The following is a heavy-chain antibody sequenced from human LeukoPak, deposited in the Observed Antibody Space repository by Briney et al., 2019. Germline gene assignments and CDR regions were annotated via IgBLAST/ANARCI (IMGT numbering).Heavy chain of an antibody. CDR3: AKTYYYDSSGYYPRYYFDY. CDR1: GFSFSTYG. J-gene: IGHJ4*02. V-gene: IGHV3-23*01. D-gene: IGHD3-22*01. CDR2: ISGSGGST. Sequence: GGTLRLSCAASGFSFSTYGMSWVRQAPGKGLEWVSAISGSGGSTYYADSVKGRFTISRDNSKNTLYLQMNSLRAEDTAVYYCAKTYYYDSSGYYPRYYFDYWGQGTLVTVSS.